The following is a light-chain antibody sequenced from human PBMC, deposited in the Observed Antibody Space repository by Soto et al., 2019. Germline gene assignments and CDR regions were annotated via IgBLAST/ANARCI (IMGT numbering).Light chain of an antibody. V-gene: IGKV3-20*01. Sequence: EIVLTQSPGTLSLSPVERATLSCRASQSVSSSYLAWYQQKPGQAPRLLIYGASSRATDIPDRFSGSGSGTDFTLTISRLEPEDFAVYYCQQWFTFGPGTKVDIK. CDR2: GAS. J-gene: IGKJ3*01. CDR1: QSVSSSY. CDR3: QQWFT.